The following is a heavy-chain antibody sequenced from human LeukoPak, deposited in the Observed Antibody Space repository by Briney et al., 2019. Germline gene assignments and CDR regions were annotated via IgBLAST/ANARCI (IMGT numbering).Heavy chain of an antibody. Sequence: GGSLRLSCAASGSTFSSYAMHWVRQAPGKRLEWVAVISYDGSNKYYADSVKGRFTISRDNSKNTLYLQMNSLRAEDTAVYYCAREGSIAVAGPLGGKQYYFDYWGQGTLVTVSS. CDR2: ISYDGSNK. CDR3: AREGSIAVAGPLGGKQYYFDY. CDR1: GSTFSSYA. V-gene: IGHV3-30-3*01. J-gene: IGHJ4*02. D-gene: IGHD6-19*01.